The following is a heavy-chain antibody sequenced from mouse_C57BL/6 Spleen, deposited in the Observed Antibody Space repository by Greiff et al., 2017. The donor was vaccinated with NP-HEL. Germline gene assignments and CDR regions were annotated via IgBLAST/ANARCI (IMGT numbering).Heavy chain of an antibody. J-gene: IGHJ3*01. D-gene: IGHD1-1*01. CDR3: TADYYGSSWFAY. Sequence: EVQVVESGGGLVQPGGSMKLSCVASGFTFSNYWMNWVRQSPEKGLEWVAQIRLKSDNYATHYAESVKGRFTISRDDSKSSVYLQMNNLRAEDTGIYYCTADYYGSSWFAYWGQGTLVTVSA. V-gene: IGHV6-3*01. CDR1: GFTFSNYW. CDR2: IRLKSDNYAT.